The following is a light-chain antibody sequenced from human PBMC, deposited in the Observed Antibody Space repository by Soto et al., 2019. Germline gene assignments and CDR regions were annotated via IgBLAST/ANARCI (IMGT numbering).Light chain of an antibody. V-gene: IGKV1-39*01. J-gene: IGKJ1*01. CDR3: QQSFSTPT. Sequence: DIQMTQSPSSLSASVGDRVFITCRASQSISNYLNWYQQKPGKAPKVLIYAASSSQSGVPSRFSGSGSGTDFTLIISSLQPEDFATYYCQQSFSTPTFGRGTKVDIK. CDR2: AAS. CDR1: QSISNY.